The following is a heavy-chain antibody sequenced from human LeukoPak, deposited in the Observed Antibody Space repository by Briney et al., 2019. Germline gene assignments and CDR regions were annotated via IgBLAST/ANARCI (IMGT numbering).Heavy chain of an antibody. CDR3: ARGPRYHYYDSSGYYRLPTLPN. V-gene: IGHV4-34*01. J-gene: IGHJ4*02. D-gene: IGHD3-22*01. CDR1: GGSFSGYY. Sequence: SETLSLTCAVYGGSFSGYYWSWIRQPPGKGLEWIGEINHSGSTNYNPSLKSRVTISVDTSKNQFSLKLSSVTAADTAVYYCARGPRYHYYDSSGYYRLPTLPNSGQGTLVTVSS. CDR2: INHSGST.